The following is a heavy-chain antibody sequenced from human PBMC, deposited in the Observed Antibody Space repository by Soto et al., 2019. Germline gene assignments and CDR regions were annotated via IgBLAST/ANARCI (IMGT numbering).Heavy chain of an antibody. CDR1: GFTFSSYS. CDR3: ARDVTNSGYPDY. Sequence: PGGSLRLSCAASGFTFSSYSMNWVRQAPGKGLEWVSSISSSSSYIYYADSVKGRFTISRDSAKNSLYLQMNSLRAEDTAVYYCARDVTNSGYPDYWGQGTLVTVSS. J-gene: IGHJ4*02. V-gene: IGHV3-21*01. CDR2: ISSSSSYI. D-gene: IGHD5-12*01.